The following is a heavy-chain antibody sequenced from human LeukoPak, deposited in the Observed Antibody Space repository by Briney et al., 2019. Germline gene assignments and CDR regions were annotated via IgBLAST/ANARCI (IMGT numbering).Heavy chain of an antibody. CDR1: GFTVSSDY. CDR2: IYSDGNT. CDR3: AKDRATVTYMGNAFDM. Sequence: GSLRLSCAASGFTVSSDYMSWVRQAPGKGLEWVSVIYSDGNTYYADSVKGRFTISRDNSKNTVYLQMNSLRAEDTAVYYCAKDRATVTYMGNAFDMWGQGTMVTVSA. D-gene: IGHD4-17*01. J-gene: IGHJ3*02. V-gene: IGHV3-66*01.